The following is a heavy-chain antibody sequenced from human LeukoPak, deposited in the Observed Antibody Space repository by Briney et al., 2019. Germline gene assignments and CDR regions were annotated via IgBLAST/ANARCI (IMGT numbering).Heavy chain of an antibody. Sequence: SETLSLTCTVSGGSISSYYWNWIRQPAGKGLEWIGRIYTTGSSNYNPSLKSRVTMSVDTSKNLFSLKLTSVTAADTAVYYCARSKAVAGTGFDYWGQGTLVTVSS. CDR2: IYTTGSS. CDR3: ARSKAVAGTGFDY. CDR1: GGSISSYY. V-gene: IGHV4-4*07. D-gene: IGHD6-19*01. J-gene: IGHJ4*02.